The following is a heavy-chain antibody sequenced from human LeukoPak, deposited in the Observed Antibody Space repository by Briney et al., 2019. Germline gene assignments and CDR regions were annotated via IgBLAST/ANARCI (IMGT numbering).Heavy chain of an antibody. CDR1: GFTFSSYW. J-gene: IGHJ3*02. CDR2: IEQDGSDK. Sequence: PGGSLRLSCAASGFTFSSYWMSWVRQAPGKGLEWVANIEQDGSDKYYVDSVKGRFTISRDNAKNSLYLQMNSLRAEDTALYYCAKDAYSSGRVGNIAFDIWGQGTMVTVSS. D-gene: IGHD6-19*01. V-gene: IGHV3-7*03. CDR3: AKDAYSSGRVGNIAFDI.